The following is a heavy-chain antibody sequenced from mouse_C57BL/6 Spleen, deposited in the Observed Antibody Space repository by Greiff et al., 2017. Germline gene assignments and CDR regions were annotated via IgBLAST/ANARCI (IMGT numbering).Heavy chain of an antibody. V-gene: IGHV2-6*01. CDR1: GFSLTSYG. J-gene: IGHJ4*01. CDR2: IWGVGST. Sequence: QVQLKQSGPGLVAPSPSLSITCTVSGFSLTSYGVDWVRQSPGKGLEWLGVIWGVGSTNYNSALKSRLSISKDNSKSQVFLKMNSLQTDDTAMYYCARSYGSSYYAMDYWGQGTSVTVSS. D-gene: IGHD1-1*01. CDR3: ARSYGSSYYAMDY.